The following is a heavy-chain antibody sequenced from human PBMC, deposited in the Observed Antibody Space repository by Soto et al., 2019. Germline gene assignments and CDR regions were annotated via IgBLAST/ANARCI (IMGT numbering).Heavy chain of an antibody. J-gene: IGHJ4*02. Sequence: ESLKLRWQCSGYSFTSYWIGLVLQMPGKGLEWMGIIYPGDSDTRYSPSFQGQVTISADKSISTAYLQWSSLKASDTAMYYCARLGGSILYCGGDCYSGPFHYWGQGTLVTVSS. D-gene: IGHD2-21*02. V-gene: IGHV5-51*01. CDR2: IYPGDSDT. CDR1: GYSFTSYW. CDR3: ARLGGSILYCGGDCYSGPFHY.